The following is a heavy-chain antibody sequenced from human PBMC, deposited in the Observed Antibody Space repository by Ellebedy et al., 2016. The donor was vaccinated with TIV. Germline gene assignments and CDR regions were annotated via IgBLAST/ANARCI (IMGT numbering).Heavy chain of an antibody. V-gene: IGHV3-9*01. CDR1: GFTFGDYD. Sequence: PGGSLRLSCAASGFTFGDYDMHWVRRAPGKCREWVAGISWNTHTIGYADSVKGRFTISRDNAKNSRYLQMNSLRAEDTAFYYCAKQRDSGGYYKYYLDSWGQGTLVTVSS. CDR2: ISWNTHTI. D-gene: IGHD3-22*01. CDR3: AKQRDSGGYYKYYLDS. J-gene: IGHJ4*02.